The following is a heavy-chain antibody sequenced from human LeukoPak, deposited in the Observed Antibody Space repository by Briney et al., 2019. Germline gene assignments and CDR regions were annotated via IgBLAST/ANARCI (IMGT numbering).Heavy chain of an antibody. CDR3: ARPRGAAIFGVVIDAFDI. D-gene: IGHD3-3*01. CDR1: GYTFTSYG. J-gene: IGHJ3*02. CDR2: ISAYNGNT. Sequence: ASVKVSCKASGYTFTSYGISWVRQAPGQGLEWMGWISAYNGNTNYAQKLQGRVTMTTDTSTSTAYMELRSPRSDDTAVYYCARPRGAAIFGVVIDAFDIWGQGTMVTVSS. V-gene: IGHV1-18*01.